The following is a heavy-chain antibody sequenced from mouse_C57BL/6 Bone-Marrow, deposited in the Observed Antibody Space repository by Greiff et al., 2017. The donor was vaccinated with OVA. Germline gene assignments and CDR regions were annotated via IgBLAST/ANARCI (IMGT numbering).Heavy chain of an antibody. Sequence: QVQLQQPGAELVKPGASVKLSCKASGYTFTSYWMHWVKQRPGQGLEWIGMIHPNSGSTNYNEKFKSKATLTVDKSSSTACMQLSSLTSEDSAVYYCARDGYYLYWYFDVWGTGTTVTVSS. CDR3: ARDGYYLYWYFDV. D-gene: IGHD2-3*01. CDR2: IHPNSGST. CDR1: GYTFTSYW. J-gene: IGHJ1*03. V-gene: IGHV1-64*01.